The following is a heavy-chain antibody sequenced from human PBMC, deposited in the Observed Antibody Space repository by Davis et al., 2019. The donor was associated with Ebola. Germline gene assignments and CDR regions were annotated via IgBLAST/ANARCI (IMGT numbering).Heavy chain of an antibody. CDR3: ASGMMGFRFDH. Sequence: GESLKISCQASGFNLKNYWIAWVRQMPGKGVEWMAMIYPYDSQTKYSPSFKGLVTVSVDRSITTAYLQWSSLEASDTAIYYCASGMMGFRFDHWGQGTPVTVSS. V-gene: IGHV5-51*01. D-gene: IGHD3-16*01. J-gene: IGHJ4*02. CDR2: IYPYDSQT. CDR1: GFNLKNYW.